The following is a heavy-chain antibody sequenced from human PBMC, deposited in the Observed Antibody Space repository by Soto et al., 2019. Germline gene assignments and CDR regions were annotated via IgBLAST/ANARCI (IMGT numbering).Heavy chain of an antibody. J-gene: IGHJ4*02. D-gene: IGHD6-19*01. Sequence: QITSRESGPTLVKPTQTLTLTCTFSGLSLNTPGVGVGWVRQPPGKAPEWLALIYWHDDKRFSPSLRSRLTITKDASRSQVILTMTNMDPVDTATYYCAHRRGHIRGWVPFDYWGQGTLVTVSS. CDR3: AHRRGHIRGWVPFDY. CDR1: GLSLNTPGVG. V-gene: IGHV2-5*01. CDR2: IYWHDDK.